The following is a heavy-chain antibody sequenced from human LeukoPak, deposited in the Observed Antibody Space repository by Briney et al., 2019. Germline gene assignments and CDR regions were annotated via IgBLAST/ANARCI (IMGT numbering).Heavy chain of an antibody. D-gene: IGHD6-6*01. CDR3: ASTRQLSLDY. V-gene: IGHV4-61*02. CDR1: DGSISSGSYY. CDR2: IYTSGST. Sequence: SETLSLTCTVSDGSISSGSYYWSWIRQPAGKGLEWIGRIYTSGSTNYNPSLKSRVTISVDTSKNQFSLKLSSVTAADTAVYYCASTRQLSLDYWGQGTLVTVSS. J-gene: IGHJ4*02.